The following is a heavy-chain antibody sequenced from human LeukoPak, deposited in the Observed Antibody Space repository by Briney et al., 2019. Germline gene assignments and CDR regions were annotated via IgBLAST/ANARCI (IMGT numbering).Heavy chain of an antibody. CDR2: ISGSGGST. V-gene: IGHV3-23*01. CDR1: GLTFSSYA. CDR3: AKDLGVVVPATDY. D-gene: IGHD2-2*01. J-gene: IGHJ4*02. Sequence: GGSLRLSXAASGLTFSSYAMSWVRQAPGKGLEWVSAISGSGGSTYYADSVKGRFTISRDNSKNTLYLQMNSLRAEDTAVYYCAKDLGVVVPATDYWGQGTLVTVSS.